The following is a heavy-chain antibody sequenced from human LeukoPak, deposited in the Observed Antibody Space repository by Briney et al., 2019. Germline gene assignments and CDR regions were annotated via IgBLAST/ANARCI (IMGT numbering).Heavy chain of an antibody. D-gene: IGHD6-19*01. J-gene: IGHJ4*02. CDR3: ARHLPPGIAVAGGVDY. CDR2: IYYSGST. V-gene: IGHV4-39*01. Sequence: SETLSLTCTVSGGSISSSSYYWGWIRQPPGKGLEWIGSIYYSGSTYYNPSLKSRVTISVDTSKNQFSLKLSSVTAADTAVYYCARHLPPGIAVAGGVDYWGQGTLVTVSS. CDR1: GGSISSSSYY.